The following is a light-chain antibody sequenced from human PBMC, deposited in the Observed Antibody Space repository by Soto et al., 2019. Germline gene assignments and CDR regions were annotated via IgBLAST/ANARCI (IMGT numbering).Light chain of an antibody. CDR1: QSISSY. CDR2: AAS. Sequence: DIHMSQSPSSLSASVGDRFTMTFLASQSISSYLNWYQQKPGKAPKLLIYAASSLQSGVPSRFSGSGSGTDFTLTISSLQPEDFATYYCQQSYSTPETFGPGTKVDI. V-gene: IGKV1-39*01. J-gene: IGKJ3*01. CDR3: QQSYSTPET.